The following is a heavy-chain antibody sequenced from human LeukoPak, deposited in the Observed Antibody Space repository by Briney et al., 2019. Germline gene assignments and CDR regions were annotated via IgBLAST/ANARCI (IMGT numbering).Heavy chain of an antibody. Sequence: SETLSLTCTVSGVSITTYYWSWIRQPPGKGLEWIGFIYYSGNTNYNPSLKSRVTISVDTSKNQFSLKLSSVTAADTAVYYCARAYTSWSFDYWGQGTLVTVSS. CDR3: ARAYTSWSFDY. CDR2: IYYSGNT. D-gene: IGHD2-2*02. V-gene: IGHV4-59*01. J-gene: IGHJ4*02. CDR1: GVSITTYY.